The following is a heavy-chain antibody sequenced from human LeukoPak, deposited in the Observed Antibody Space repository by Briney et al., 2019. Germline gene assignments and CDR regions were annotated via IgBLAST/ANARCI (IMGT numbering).Heavy chain of an antibody. CDR1: GGTFSSYA. Sequence: SVKVSCKASGGTFSSYAISWVRQAPGQGLEWMGGIIPIFGTANYAQKFQGRVTITTDESTSTAYMELSSLRSEDTAVYYCARGRIVLRFLERLYYMDVWGKGTTVTVSS. CDR3: ARGRIVLRFLERLYYMDV. D-gene: IGHD3-3*01. V-gene: IGHV1-69*05. J-gene: IGHJ6*03. CDR2: IIPIFGTA.